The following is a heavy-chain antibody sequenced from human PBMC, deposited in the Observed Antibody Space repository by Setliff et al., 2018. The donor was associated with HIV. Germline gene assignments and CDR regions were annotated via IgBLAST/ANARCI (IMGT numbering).Heavy chain of an antibody. V-gene: IGHV1-58*01. CDR1: GFTFTSSA. D-gene: IGHD5-18*01. Sequence: APVKVSCKASGFTFTSSAVQWVRQARGQRLEWIGWIVVGSGNTNYAQKFQERVTIPRDMSTSTSYMELRSLRSDDTAVYYCAAHSSGPADLSWFDPWGQGTLVTVSS. CDR3: AAHSSGPADLSWFDP. J-gene: IGHJ5*02. CDR2: IVVGSGNT.